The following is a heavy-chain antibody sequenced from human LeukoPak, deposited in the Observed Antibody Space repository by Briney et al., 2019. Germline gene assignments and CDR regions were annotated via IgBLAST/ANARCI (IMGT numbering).Heavy chain of an antibody. CDR3: ASRSINWYRGNNWFDP. Sequence: SETLSLTCAVYGGSFSGYYWSWIRQPPGKGLEWIGEINHSGSTNYNPSLKSRVTISVDTSKNQFSLKLSSVTAADTAVYYCASRSINWYRGNNWFDPWGRGTLVTVSS. D-gene: IGHD6-13*01. CDR2: INHSGST. V-gene: IGHV4-34*01. J-gene: IGHJ5*02. CDR1: GGSFSGYY.